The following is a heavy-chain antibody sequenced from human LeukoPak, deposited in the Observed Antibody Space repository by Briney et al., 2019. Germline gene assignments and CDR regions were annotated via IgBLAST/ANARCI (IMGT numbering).Heavy chain of an antibody. D-gene: IGHD3-22*01. CDR3: AKDNYYDSSGSLDY. Sequence: PGGSLRLSCAASGFTFSSYWMTWVRQAPGKGLQWVAHINPDGRVRDYVDSVKGRFTISRDNAKSSLYLQMNSLRAEDTALYYCAKDNYYDSSGSLDYWGQGTLVTVSS. V-gene: IGHV3-7*03. CDR2: INPDGRVR. CDR1: GFTFSSYW. J-gene: IGHJ4*02.